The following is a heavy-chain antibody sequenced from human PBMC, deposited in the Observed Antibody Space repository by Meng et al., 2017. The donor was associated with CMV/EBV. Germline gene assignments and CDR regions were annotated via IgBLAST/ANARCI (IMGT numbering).Heavy chain of an antibody. Sequence: KVSCKGSGYSFTSYWIGWVRQMPGKGLEWMGIIYPGDSNTRYSQSLQGQVTISADKSISTAYLQWSSLKASDTAMYSCARHGQQVDGRDYYYYGMDVWGQGTTVTVSS. CDR1: GYSFTSYW. V-gene: IGHV5-51*01. D-gene: IGHD6-13*01. CDR3: ARHGQQVDGRDYYYYGMDV. CDR2: IYPGDSNT. J-gene: IGHJ6*02.